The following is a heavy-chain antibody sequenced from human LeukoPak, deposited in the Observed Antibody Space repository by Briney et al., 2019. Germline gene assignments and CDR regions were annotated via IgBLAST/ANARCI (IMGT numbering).Heavy chain of an antibody. Sequence: PSGTLSLTCAVSGGSISSSNWWSWVRQPPGKGLEWIGEVYHSGSTNYNPSLKSRVTISVDKSKNQFSLELSSVTAADTAVYYCARGEDSSSWYGAFDYWGQGTLVTVSS. J-gene: IGHJ4*02. CDR1: GGSISSSNW. CDR3: ARGEDSSSWYGAFDY. V-gene: IGHV4-4*02. CDR2: VYHSGST. D-gene: IGHD6-13*01.